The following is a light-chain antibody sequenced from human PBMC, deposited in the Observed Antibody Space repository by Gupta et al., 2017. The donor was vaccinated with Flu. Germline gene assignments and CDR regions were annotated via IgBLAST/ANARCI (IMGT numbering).Light chain of an antibody. V-gene: IGKV1-39*01. CDR3: QQSDSIPPFT. Sequence: SSLLASVGDRGTILCRASQSISRSLNWYQQKQGKAPELLINAASSWQSGVPPRFSGSGFGTDFTLTINSRQPEDFASYYCQQSDSIPPFTFGGGTKVDIK. CDR2: AAS. J-gene: IGKJ4*01. CDR1: QSISRS.